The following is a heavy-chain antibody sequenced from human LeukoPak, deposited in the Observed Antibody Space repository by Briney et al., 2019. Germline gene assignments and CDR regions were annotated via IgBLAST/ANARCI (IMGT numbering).Heavy chain of an antibody. Sequence: GASVKVSCKASGYTFSNYGMSWVRQAPGKGLEWVSSISGSGGSTYYADSVKGRFTISRDNSKNTLYLQMNSLRAEDTAVYYCAKPARTDYADYWGQGTLVTVSS. CDR1: GYTFSNYG. J-gene: IGHJ4*02. CDR2: ISGSGGST. V-gene: IGHV3-23*01. CDR3: AKPARTDYADY. D-gene: IGHD1-14*01.